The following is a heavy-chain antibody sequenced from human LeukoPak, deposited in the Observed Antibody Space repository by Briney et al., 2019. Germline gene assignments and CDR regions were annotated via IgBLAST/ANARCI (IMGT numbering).Heavy chain of an antibody. CDR3: ASPLGPDVGELFGY. CDR1: GFTFSSYW. CDR2: VNSDGSRT. V-gene: IGHV3-74*01. J-gene: IGHJ4*02. D-gene: IGHD3-10*01. Sequence: GGSLRLSCAASGFTFSSYWIHWVRQAPGKGLVWVSRVNSDGSRTTYADSVKGRFTISRDNAKDTLYLQMNSLRAEDTAVYYCASPLGPDVGELFGYWGQGTLVTVSS.